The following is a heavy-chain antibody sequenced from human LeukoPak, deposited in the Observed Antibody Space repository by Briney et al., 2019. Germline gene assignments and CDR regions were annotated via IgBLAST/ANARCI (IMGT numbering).Heavy chain of an antibody. V-gene: IGHV4-34*01. CDR2: INHSGST. D-gene: IGHD6-19*01. J-gene: IGHJ6*02. CDR3: ARGEWLVPPWYYYGMDV. CDR1: GGSFSGYY. Sequence: SETLSLTCAVYGGSFSGYYWSWIRQPPGKGLEWIGEINHSGSTNYNPSLKNRVTISVDTSKNQFSLKLSSVTAADTAVYYCARGEWLVPPWYYYGMDVWGQGTTVTVSS.